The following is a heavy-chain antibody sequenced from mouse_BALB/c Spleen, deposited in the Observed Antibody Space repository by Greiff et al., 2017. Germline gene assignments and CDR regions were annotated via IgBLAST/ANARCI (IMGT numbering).Heavy chain of an antibody. V-gene: IGHV5-17*02. CDR2: ISSGSSTI. J-gene: IGHJ4*01. CDR1: GFTFSSFG. CDR3: ARYDYYGRGAMDY. D-gene: IGHD1-1*01. Sequence: EVQGVESGGGLVQPGGSRKLSCAASGFTFSSFGMHWVRQAPEKGLEWVAYISSGSSTIYYADTVKGRFTISRDNPKNTLFLQMTSLRSEDTAMYYCARYDYYGRGAMDYWGQGTSVTVSS.